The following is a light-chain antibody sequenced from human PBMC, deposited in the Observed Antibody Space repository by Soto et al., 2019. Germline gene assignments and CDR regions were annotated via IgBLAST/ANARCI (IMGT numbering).Light chain of an antibody. CDR1: QSVGDL. CDR3: QHRSTWPGT. CDR2: DVS. V-gene: IGKV3-11*01. J-gene: IGKJ1*01. Sequence: EIVLTQSPASLSLSPGERSTLSCMSSQSVGDLLAWYQQKPGLAPRLLIYDVSRRATGTPARFSGSGSGTDFTLTINSLEPADFAVYYCQHRSTWPGTFGQGTKVEIK.